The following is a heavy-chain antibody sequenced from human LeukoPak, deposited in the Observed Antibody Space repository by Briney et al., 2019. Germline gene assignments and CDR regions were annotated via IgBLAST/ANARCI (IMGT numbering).Heavy chain of an antibody. CDR3: ARGAMPVPVNYDYIWGSYRYNGPHFDY. D-gene: IGHD3-16*02. CDR1: GGSVSSGNYY. V-gene: IGHV4-61*01. Sequence: SETLSLTCTVSGGSVSSGNYYWSWIRQPPGKGLEWIGYIYNSGSTNYNPSLKSRVTISVDTSKNQFSLKLTSVTAADTAVYYCARGAMPVPVNYDYIWGSYRYNGPHFDYWGQGTLVTVSS. CDR2: IYNSGST. J-gene: IGHJ4*02.